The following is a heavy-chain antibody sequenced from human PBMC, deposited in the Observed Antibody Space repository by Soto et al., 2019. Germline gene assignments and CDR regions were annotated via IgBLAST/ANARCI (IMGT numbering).Heavy chain of an antibody. Sequence: QVQLVQSGAEVKKPGASVKVSCKASGYTFTSYGISWVRQAAGQGLEWMGWMSAYNGDTKYAQKFQGRVTMTTDTSTSTAYMEVRSLRSDDTAVYYCARDASAGLNDYWGQGTLVTVSS. V-gene: IGHV1-18*01. CDR1: GYTFTSYG. J-gene: IGHJ4*02. D-gene: IGHD6-13*01. CDR3: ARDASAGLNDY. CDR2: MSAYNGDT.